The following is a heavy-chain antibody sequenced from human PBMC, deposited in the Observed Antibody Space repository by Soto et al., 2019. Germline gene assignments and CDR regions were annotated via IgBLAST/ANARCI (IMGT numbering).Heavy chain of an antibody. V-gene: IGHV1-46*01. D-gene: IGHD6-13*01. J-gene: IGHJ4*02. Sequence: GASVKVSCKASGYTFTSYYMHWVRQAPGQGLEWMGIINPSGGSTSYAQKFQGRVTMTRDTSTSTVYMELSSLRSEDTAVYYCARVRTPNPGWRIAAAGRLDYWGQGTLVTVSS. CDR1: GYTFTSYY. CDR2: INPSGGST. CDR3: ARVRTPNPGWRIAAAGRLDY.